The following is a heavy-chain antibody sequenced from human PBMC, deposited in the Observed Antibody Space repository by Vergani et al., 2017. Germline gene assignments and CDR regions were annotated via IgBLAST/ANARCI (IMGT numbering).Heavy chain of an antibody. CDR2: IYYSGST. CDR3: ARDSDCSGGSCYDY. V-gene: IGHV4-31*03. D-gene: IGHD2-15*01. Sequence: QVQLQESGPGLVKPSQTLSLTCTVSGGSISSGGYYWSWIRQHPGKGLEWIGYIYYSGSTYYNPSLKSRVTISVDTSKNQFSLKLSSVTAAGTAVYYCARDSDCSGGSCYDYWGQGTLVTVSS. J-gene: IGHJ4*02. CDR1: GGSISSGGYY.